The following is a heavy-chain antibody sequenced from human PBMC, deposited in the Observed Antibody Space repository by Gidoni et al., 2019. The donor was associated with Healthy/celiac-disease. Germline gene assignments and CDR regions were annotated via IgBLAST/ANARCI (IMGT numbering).Heavy chain of an antibody. CDR2: IIPIFGTA. CDR3: AGAESGIIYYYGMDV. D-gene: IGHD1-20*01. V-gene: IGHV1-69*01. Sequence: KVSCKASGGTFSSYAISWVRQAPGQGLEWMGGIIPIFGTANYAQKFQGRVTITADESTSTAYMELSSLRSEDTAVYYCAGAESGIIYYYGMDVWGQGTTVTVSS. J-gene: IGHJ6*02. CDR1: GGTFSSYA.